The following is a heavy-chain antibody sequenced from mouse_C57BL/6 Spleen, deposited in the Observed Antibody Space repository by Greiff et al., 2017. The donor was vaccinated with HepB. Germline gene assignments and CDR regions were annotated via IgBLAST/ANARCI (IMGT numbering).Heavy chain of an antibody. J-gene: IGHJ3*01. CDR2: IHPNSGST. Sequence: VQLQQPGAELVKPGASVKLSCKASGYTFTSYWMHWVKQRPGQGLEWIGMIHPNSGSTNYNEKFKSKATLTVDKSSSTAYMQLSSLTSEDSAVYYCARSDYSNYEFAYWGQGTLVTVSA. CDR3: ARSDYSNYEFAY. V-gene: IGHV1-64*01. D-gene: IGHD2-5*01. CDR1: GYTFTSYW.